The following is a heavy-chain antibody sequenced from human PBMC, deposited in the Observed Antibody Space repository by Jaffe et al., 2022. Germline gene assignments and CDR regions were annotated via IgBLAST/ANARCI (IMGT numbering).Heavy chain of an antibody. CDR2: ISGSGGST. D-gene: IGHD3-3*01. Sequence: EVQLLESGGGLVQPGGSLRLSCAASGFTFSSYAMSWVRQAPGKGLEWVSAISGSGGSTYYADSVKGRFTISRDNSKNTLYLQMNSLRAEDTAVYYCANSGHFLEWLLGHDAFDIWGQGTMVTVSS. CDR3: ANSGHFLEWLLGHDAFDI. J-gene: IGHJ3*02. V-gene: IGHV3-23*01. CDR1: GFTFSSYA.